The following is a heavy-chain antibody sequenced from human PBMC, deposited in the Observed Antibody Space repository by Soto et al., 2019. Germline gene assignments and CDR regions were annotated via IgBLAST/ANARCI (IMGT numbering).Heavy chain of an antibody. Sequence: QVQLQESGPGLVKPSQTLSLTCTVSGGSISSGGHYLSWLLHHPGKGLEWIGYIYNSGSTSYNPSLKRRVNISVGTSEYQFSVKLGHVPAADTAVYYCARRSGYCSGVSCYQTFDYWRHGTLVTV. J-gene: IGHJ4*01. V-gene: IGHV4-31*03. CDR3: ARRSGYCSGVSCYQTFDY. CDR1: GGSISSGGHY. CDR2: IYNSGST. D-gene: IGHD2-15*01.